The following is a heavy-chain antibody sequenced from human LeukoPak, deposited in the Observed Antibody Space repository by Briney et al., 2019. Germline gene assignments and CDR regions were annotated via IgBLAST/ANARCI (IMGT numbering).Heavy chain of an antibody. CDR2: IYYSGST. CDR3: ARFPRTRVQLFSVPTYYYYMDV. V-gene: IGHV4-39*07. D-gene: IGHD5-18*01. J-gene: IGHJ6*03. CDR1: GGSISSSSYY. Sequence: NPSETLSLTCTVSGGSISSSSYYWGWIRQPPGKGLEWIGSIYYSGSTNYNPSLKSRVTISVDTSKNQFSLKLSSVTAADTAVYYCARFPRTRVQLFSVPTYYYYMDVWGKGTTVIISS.